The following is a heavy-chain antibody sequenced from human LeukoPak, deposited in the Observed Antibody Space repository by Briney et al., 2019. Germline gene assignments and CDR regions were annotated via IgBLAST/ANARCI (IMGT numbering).Heavy chain of an antibody. CDR2: IYIVGST. CDR3: ARGTGYYYYYGMDV. V-gene: IGHV4-4*07. J-gene: IGHJ6*02. Sequence: PSESLSLTCTVSGASVSSYYWSWTRHPPGKGRGWIGRIYIVGSTNTNPSLKVQVPFSVKTPKNQFSLKLGSVTAADMAVYYCARGTGYYYYYGMDVWGQGTKVTIS. D-gene: IGHD2-8*02. CDR1: GASVSSYY.